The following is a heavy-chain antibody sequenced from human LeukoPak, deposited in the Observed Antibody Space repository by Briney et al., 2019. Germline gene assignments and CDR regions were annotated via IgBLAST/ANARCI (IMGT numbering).Heavy chain of an antibody. CDR2: IYRDGTT. CDR1: GFTVSSNC. Sequence: GGSLRLSCAASGFTVSSNCMSWVRQAPGKGLEWVSVIYRDGTTYYADSVKGRFTISRDNSKNTVYLQMNSLRAEDTAVFYCASSTEWEPIRDYWGPGTLVTVSS. CDR3: ASSTEWEPIRDY. V-gene: IGHV3-53*01. J-gene: IGHJ4*02. D-gene: IGHD1-26*01.